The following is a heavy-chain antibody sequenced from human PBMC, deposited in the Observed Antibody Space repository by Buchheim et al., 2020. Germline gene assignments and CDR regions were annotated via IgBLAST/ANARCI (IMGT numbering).Heavy chain of an antibody. J-gene: IGHJ6*02. Sequence: EVQLVESGGGLVQPGGALRLSCAASGFTFSSYRMHWVRQAPGKGLEWVSYISSSGSTIYYADSVKGRFTISSDHAKNSLHLPMNSLRAEDTAVYYCARDLNYDSSGYYSYYYYGLDVWGQGTT. CDR1: GFTFSSYR. V-gene: IGHV3-48*01. CDR2: ISSSGSTI. CDR3: ARDLNYDSSGYYSYYYYGLDV. D-gene: IGHD3-22*01.